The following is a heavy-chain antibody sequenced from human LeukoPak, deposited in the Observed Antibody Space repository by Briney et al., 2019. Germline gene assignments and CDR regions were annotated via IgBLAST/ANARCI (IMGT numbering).Heavy chain of an antibody. Sequence: PSETLSLTCTVSGYSISSGYYWGWIQQPPGKGLEWIGSIYHSGSTYYNPSLKSRVTISVDTSKNQFSLKLSSVTAADTAVYYCARDSGSGYHHYWGQGTLVTVSS. CDR3: ARDSGSGYHHY. J-gene: IGHJ4*02. CDR1: GYSISSGYY. CDR2: IYHSGST. V-gene: IGHV4-38-2*02. D-gene: IGHD3-22*01.